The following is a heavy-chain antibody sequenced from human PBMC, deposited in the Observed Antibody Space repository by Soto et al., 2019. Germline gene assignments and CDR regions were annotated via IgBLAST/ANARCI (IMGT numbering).Heavy chain of an antibody. CDR2: INAGNGNT. D-gene: IGHD6-6*01. V-gene: IGHV1-3*01. J-gene: IGHJ5*02. CDR1: GYTFTSYA. CDR3: ARGLAWARLIWFDP. Sequence: GASVKVSCKASGYTFTSYAMHWVRQAPGQRPEWMGWINAGNGNTKYSQKFQGRVTITRDTSASTAYMELSSLRSEDTAVYYCARGLAWARLIWFDPWGQGTLVTVSS.